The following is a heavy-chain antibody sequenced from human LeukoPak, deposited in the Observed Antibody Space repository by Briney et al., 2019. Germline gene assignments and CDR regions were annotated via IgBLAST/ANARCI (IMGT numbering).Heavy chain of an antibody. CDR1: RFTFSDFY. CDR3: ARHARVAGFDY. CDR2: ISNSGTTI. D-gene: IGHD6-19*01. V-gene: IGHV3-11*04. Sequence: KPGGSLRLSCAASRFTFSDFYMSWIRQAPGKGLEWISYISNSGTTIYYADSVKGRFTISRDNAKNSLYLLMNSLRAEDTAVYYCARHARVAGFDYWGLGTLVTVSS. J-gene: IGHJ4*02.